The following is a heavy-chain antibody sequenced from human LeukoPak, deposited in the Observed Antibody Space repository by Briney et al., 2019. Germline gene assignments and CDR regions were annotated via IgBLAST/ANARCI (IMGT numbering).Heavy chain of an antibody. J-gene: IGHJ5*02. CDR3: TRGHYGP. V-gene: IGHV3-15*01. D-gene: IGHD3-10*01. CDR1: GFTVRSAW. Sequence: PGGSLRLSCAASGFTVRSAWMTWARQVPGKGLEWVGRISNTGTTQYAAPVKGRFTFSRDDSKNTLYLQMNSLKIEDTAVYHCTRGHYGPWGQGTLVTVSS. CDR2: ISNTGTT.